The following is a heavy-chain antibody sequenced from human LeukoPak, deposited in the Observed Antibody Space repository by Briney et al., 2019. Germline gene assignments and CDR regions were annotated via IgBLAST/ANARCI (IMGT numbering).Heavy chain of an antibody. CDR1: GYTFTSHG. J-gene: IGHJ4*02. D-gene: IGHD3-22*01. V-gene: IGHV1-18*01. Sequence: ASVKVSCKASGYTFTSHGINWVRQAPGQGLEWMGWISGYNGNTDYAQKFQGRVTMTTDRSTNTVYLELRSLRSDDTAVYYCARGGYYDSSGSDYWGQGTLVTVSS. CDR2: ISGYNGNT. CDR3: ARGGYYDSSGSDY.